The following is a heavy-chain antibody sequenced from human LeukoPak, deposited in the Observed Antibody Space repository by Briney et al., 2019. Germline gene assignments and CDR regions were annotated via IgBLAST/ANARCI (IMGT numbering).Heavy chain of an antibody. Sequence: PGGALRLSCAASGFTFSSYSMNWVRQAPGKGLGWVSYISSSSSTIYYADSVKGRFAISRDNAKNSLYLQMNSLRDEDTAVYYCARDLGRVGGNGGFDYWGQGTLVTVSS. D-gene: IGHD4-23*01. J-gene: IGHJ4*02. V-gene: IGHV3-48*02. CDR3: ARDLGRVGGNGGFDY. CDR1: GFTFSSYS. CDR2: ISSSSSTI.